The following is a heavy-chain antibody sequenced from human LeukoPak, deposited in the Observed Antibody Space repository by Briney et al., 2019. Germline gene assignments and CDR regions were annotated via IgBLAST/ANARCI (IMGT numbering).Heavy chain of an antibody. CDR3: ARAPFSRDGYYFDY. CDR1: GFTFSSYS. D-gene: IGHD5-24*01. CDR2: ISSSGSYI. J-gene: IGHJ4*02. Sequence: PGGSLRLSCAASGFTFSSYSMNWVRQAPGKGLEWVSSISSSGSYIYYADSVKGRFTISRDNAKNSPYLQMNSLRAEDTAVYYCARAPFSRDGYYFDYWGQGILVTVSS. V-gene: IGHV3-21*01.